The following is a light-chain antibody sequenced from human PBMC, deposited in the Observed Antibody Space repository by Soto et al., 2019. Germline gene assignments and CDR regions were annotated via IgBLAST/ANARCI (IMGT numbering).Light chain of an antibody. J-gene: IGKJ1*01. Sequence: EILLTQSSATLSVSPGERVILSCRASQSVDISLAWYQQKPGQAPRLLIYGASTRATDMPGTFSGRGSGTEFTLTITSLRPEDFGVYYCQQYRSWPRTFGQGTKVDI. CDR3: QQYRSWPRT. V-gene: IGKV3-15*01. CDR2: GAS. CDR1: QSVDIS.